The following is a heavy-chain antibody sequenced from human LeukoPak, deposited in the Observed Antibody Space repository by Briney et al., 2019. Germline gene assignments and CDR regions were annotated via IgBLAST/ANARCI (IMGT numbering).Heavy chain of an antibody. J-gene: IGHJ5*02. D-gene: IGHD2-2*01. V-gene: IGHV4-39*01. CDR2: IYYSGST. Sequence: SETLSLTCTVSGGSISSSSYYWGWIRQPPGKGLEWIGSIYYSGSTYYNPSLKSRVTISVDTSKNQFSLKLSSVTAADTVVYYCARHRSKYQLLLVWFDPWGQGTLVTVSS. CDR1: GGSISSSSYY. CDR3: ARHRSKYQLLLVWFDP.